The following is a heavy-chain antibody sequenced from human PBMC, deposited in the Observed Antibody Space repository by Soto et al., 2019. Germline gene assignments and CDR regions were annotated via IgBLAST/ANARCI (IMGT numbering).Heavy chain of an antibody. CDR1: GYTFTSYG. Sequence: QVQLVQSGAEVKKPGASVKVSCKASGYTFTSYGISWVRQAPGQGLEWMGWISAYNGNTNYAQKLQGRVTMTTDTSTSTAYMELRSLRSDDTAVYCCAREGYFIGTSCRRYDYYGMDVWGQGTTVTVSS. CDR3: AREGYFIGTSCRRYDYYGMDV. J-gene: IGHJ6*02. V-gene: IGHV1-18*01. CDR2: ISAYNGNT. D-gene: IGHD2-2*01.